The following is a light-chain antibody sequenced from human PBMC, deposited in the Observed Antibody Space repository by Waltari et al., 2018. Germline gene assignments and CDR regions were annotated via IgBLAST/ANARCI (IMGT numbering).Light chain of an antibody. V-gene: IGKV1-NL1*01. J-gene: IGKJ1*01. CDR2: DAS. CDR1: QDITNS. CDR3: QQYYGSPRT. Sequence: DIQMTQSPSSLSASVGDRVIITCRASQDITNSLAWYQQTPGKAPKLLLYDASRLENGVPSRFSGGDSGTHYTLTITSLQPEDFATYYCQQYYGSPRTFGQGTKVEIK.